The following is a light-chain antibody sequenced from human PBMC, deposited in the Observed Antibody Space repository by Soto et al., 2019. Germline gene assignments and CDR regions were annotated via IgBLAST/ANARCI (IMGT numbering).Light chain of an antibody. CDR3: QQYNSYSPWM. Sequence: DIQMTQSPSTLSASVGDRVTITCRASQSISSWLAWYQQKPGKPPKLLIYDASSLESGVPSRFSGSGSGTEFALTISSLQVNDFATYNCQQYNSYSPWMFGQGTKVEIK. CDR1: QSISSW. CDR2: DAS. J-gene: IGKJ1*01. V-gene: IGKV1-5*01.